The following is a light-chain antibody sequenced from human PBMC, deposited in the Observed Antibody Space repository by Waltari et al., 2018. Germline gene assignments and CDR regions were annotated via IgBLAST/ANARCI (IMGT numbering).Light chain of an antibody. CDR1: NIESKS. J-gene: IGLJ1*01. V-gene: IGLV3-21*01. Sequence: SYVLTQPPSVSVATGETASITCGGNNIESKSVHWYRQRPGQAPALVISYDSDRPSGIPDRLSGSNSGNTATLTISRVEAGDEADYYCQVWDANTDPGVFGTGTEVTVL. CDR2: YDS. CDR3: QVWDANTDPGV.